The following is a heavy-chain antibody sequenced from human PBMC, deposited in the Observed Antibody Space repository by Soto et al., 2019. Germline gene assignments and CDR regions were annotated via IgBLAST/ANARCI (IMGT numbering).Heavy chain of an antibody. Sequence: EVQLGESGGGLGQPGGSLSLSCAASGFTFSSYSRNWVRQAPGKGLEWVSYISSSSSTIYYADSVKGRFTISRDNAKNSLYLHMNSLRAEDTAVYYCARVERGLELLEDYYYLDVWGKGTTVTVSS. D-gene: IGHD1-7*01. J-gene: IGHJ6*03. CDR1: GFTFSSYS. V-gene: IGHV3-48*01. CDR2: ISSSSSTI. CDR3: ARVERGLELLEDYYYLDV.